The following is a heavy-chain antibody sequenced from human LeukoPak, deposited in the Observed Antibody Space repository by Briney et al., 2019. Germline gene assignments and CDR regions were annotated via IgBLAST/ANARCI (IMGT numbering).Heavy chain of an antibody. Sequence: SETLSLTCTVSGGSISSSSYYWGWIRQPPGKGLEWIGRIYTSGSTNYNPSLKSRVTMSVDTSKNQFSLKLSSVTAADTAVYYCAREESSGWYGGFDYWGQGTLVTVSS. CDR3: AREESSGWYGGFDY. D-gene: IGHD6-19*01. V-gene: IGHV4-39*07. CDR1: GGSISSSSYY. J-gene: IGHJ4*02. CDR2: IYTSGST.